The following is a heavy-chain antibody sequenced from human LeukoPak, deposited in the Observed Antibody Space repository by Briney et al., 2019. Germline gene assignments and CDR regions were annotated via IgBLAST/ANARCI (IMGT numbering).Heavy chain of an antibody. V-gene: IGHV4-59*01. CDR1: SGSFRTYY. D-gene: IGHD6-13*01. Sequence: SETLSLTCTVSSGSFRTYYWSWIRQPPGKGLEWIGYIFYDEGTSYNPSLKSRVTISVDTSKNQFSLNLRSVTPEDTAVYYCARNLIPEQLVLNFWGQGTLVTVSS. J-gene: IGHJ4*02. CDR3: ARNLIPEQLVLNF. CDR2: IFYDEGT.